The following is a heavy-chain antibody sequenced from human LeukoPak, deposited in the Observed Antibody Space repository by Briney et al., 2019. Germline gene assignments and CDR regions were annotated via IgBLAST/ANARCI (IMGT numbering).Heavy chain of an antibody. J-gene: IGHJ6*03. D-gene: IGHD6-6*01. CDR1: GFTFSEYA. CDR3: AREWQGYSSSRRGYYYYMDV. CDR2: ISYDGRQK. Sequence: PGRSLRLSCAASGFTFSEYAMHWVRQAPGKGLEWVAVISYDGRQKYYGDSVKGRFTISRDNPKNTLYLQMNSLRAEDTAVYYCAREWQGYSSSRRGYYYYMDVWGKGTTVTVSS. V-gene: IGHV3-30-3*01.